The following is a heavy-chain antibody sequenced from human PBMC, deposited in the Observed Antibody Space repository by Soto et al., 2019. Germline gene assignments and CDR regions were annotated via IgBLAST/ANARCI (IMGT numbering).Heavy chain of an antibody. CDR3: AKDWRYFDWLFDAFDI. D-gene: IGHD3-9*01. CDR2: ISGSGVNT. J-gene: IGHJ3*02. CDR1: GFTFSNYA. V-gene: IGHV3-23*01. Sequence: GGSLRLSCAASGFTFSNYAMSWVRQAPGKGLEWVSGISGSGVNTYYADSVKGRFTISRDNSKNTLYLQMNSLRAEDTAVYYCAKDWRYFDWLFDAFDIWGQGTMVTVSS.